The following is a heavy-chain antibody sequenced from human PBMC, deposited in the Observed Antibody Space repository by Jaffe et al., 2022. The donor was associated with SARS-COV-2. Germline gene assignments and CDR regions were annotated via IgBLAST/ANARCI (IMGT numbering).Heavy chain of an antibody. CDR3: ARDRGGYCSSTSCYGYYGMDV. CDR2: ISYDGSNK. CDR1: GFTFSSYA. V-gene: IGHV3-30-3*01. J-gene: IGHJ6*02. Sequence: QVQLVESGGGVVQPGRSLRLSCAASGFTFSSYAMHWVRQAPGKGLEWVAVISYDGSNKYYADSVKGRFTISRDNSKNTLYLQMNSLRAEDTAVYYCARDRGGYCSSTSCYGYYGMDVWGQGTTVTVSS. D-gene: IGHD2-2*01.